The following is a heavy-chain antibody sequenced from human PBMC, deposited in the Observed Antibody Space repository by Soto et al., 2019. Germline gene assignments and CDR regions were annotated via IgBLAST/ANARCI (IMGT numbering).Heavy chain of an antibody. V-gene: IGHV3-21*01. D-gene: IGHD3-22*01. Sequence: GGSLRLSCAASGFTFSRYSMNWVRQAPGKGLEWVSSISSTTNYIYYADSVKGRFTISRDNAKNSLYLQMNSLRAEDTAVYYCARNYYYDSSGYYAPESFFDYWGQGTLVTVSS. CDR1: GFTFSRYS. CDR3: ARNYYYDSSGYYAPESFFDY. J-gene: IGHJ4*02. CDR2: ISSTTNYI.